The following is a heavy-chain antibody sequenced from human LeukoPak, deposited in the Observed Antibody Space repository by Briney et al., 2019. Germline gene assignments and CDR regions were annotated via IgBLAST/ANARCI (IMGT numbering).Heavy chain of an antibody. D-gene: IGHD6-13*01. CDR3: AKDITWGSSSWTVPDY. V-gene: IGHV3-9*01. J-gene: IGHJ4*02. CDR1: GFAVNDNY. CDR2: ISWNSGSI. Sequence: GGSLRLSCAASGFAVNDNYMGWVRQAPGKGLEWVSGISWNSGSIGYADSVKGRFTISRDNAKNSLYLQMNSLRAEDTAFYCAKDITWGSSSWTVPDYWGQGTLVTVSS.